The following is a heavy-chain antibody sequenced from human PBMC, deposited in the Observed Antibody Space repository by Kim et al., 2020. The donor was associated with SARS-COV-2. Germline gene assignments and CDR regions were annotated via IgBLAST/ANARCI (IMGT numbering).Heavy chain of an antibody. J-gene: IGHJ6*03. Sequence: GGSLRLSCAASGFTFSSTAMSWVRQAPGKGLEWVSGIRGSGGGTYYADSVKGRFTVSRDNPKNTLYLQMNSLRGEDTAVYYCAKGRGWVTDYYYMDVWG. CDR1: GFTFSSTA. D-gene: IGHD2-21*02. CDR2: IRGSGGGT. CDR3: AKGRGWVTDYYYMDV. V-gene: IGHV3-23*01.